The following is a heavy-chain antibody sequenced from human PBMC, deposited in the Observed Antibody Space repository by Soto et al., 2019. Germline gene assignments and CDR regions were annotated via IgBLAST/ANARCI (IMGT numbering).Heavy chain of an antibody. CDR3: ARVGGYGMDV. CDR1: GYSISSGYY. D-gene: IGHD3-10*01. Sequence: SETVSLTCAVSGYSISSGYYWGWIRQPPGKGLEWIGSIYHSGSTYNNPSLKSRVTISVDTSKNQFSLKLSSVTAADTAVYYCARVGGYGMDVWGQGTTVTVSS. V-gene: IGHV4-38-2*01. J-gene: IGHJ6*02. CDR2: IYHSGST.